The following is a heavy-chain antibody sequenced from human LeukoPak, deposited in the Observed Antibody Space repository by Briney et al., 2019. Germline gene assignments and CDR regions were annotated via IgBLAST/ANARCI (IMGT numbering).Heavy chain of an antibody. D-gene: IGHD2/OR15-2a*01. J-gene: IGHJ4*02. CDR2: INSDGSWT. Sequence: GGSLRLSCAASGNYWMHWVRQAPGKGLVWVSHINSDGSWTSYADSVKGRFTISKDNAKNTVYLQMNSLRAEDTAVYYCVSFYKTYWGRGTLVTVSS. CDR1: GNYW. CDR3: VSFYKTY. V-gene: IGHV3-74*01.